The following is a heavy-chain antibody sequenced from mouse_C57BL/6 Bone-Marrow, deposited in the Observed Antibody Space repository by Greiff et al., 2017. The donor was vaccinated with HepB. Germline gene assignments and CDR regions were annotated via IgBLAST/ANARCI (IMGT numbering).Heavy chain of an antibody. CDR3: TTTTVVAHCYFDV. J-gene: IGHJ1*03. Sequence: VQLKQSGAELVRPGASVKLSCTASGFNIKDYYMHWVKQRPEQGLEWIGRIDPEDGDTEYAPKFQGKATMTADTSSNTAYLQLSSLTSEDTAVYYCTTTTVVAHCYFDVWGTGTTVTVSS. CDR1: GFNIKDYY. V-gene: IGHV14-1*01. D-gene: IGHD1-1*01. CDR2: IDPEDGDT.